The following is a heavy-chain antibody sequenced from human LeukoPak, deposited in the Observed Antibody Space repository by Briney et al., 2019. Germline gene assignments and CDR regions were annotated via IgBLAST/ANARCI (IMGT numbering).Heavy chain of an antibody. J-gene: IGHJ5*02. CDR3: AREHTRNRFDP. Sequence: ASETLSLTCTVPGGSVSSGSYYWSWIRQPPGKGLEWIGYIYDSGSTNYNPSLKSRVTVSVDTSKNHFSLRLSSVTAADTAVYYCAREHTRNRFDPWGQGTLVTVSS. D-gene: IGHD2-2*02. CDR2: IYDSGST. CDR1: GGSVSSGSYY. V-gene: IGHV4-61*03.